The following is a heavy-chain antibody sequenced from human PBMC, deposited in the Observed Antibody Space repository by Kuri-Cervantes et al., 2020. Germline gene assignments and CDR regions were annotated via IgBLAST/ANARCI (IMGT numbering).Heavy chain of an antibody. CDR1: GGPISSGGYS. CDR3: ARGRANDP. J-gene: IGHJ5*02. V-gene: IGHV4-30-2*05. CDR2: IYHSGST. Sequence: LRLSCTVSGGPISSGGYSWSWIRQPPGKGLEWIGYIYHSGSTYYNPSLKSRVSLSVDTSQNQFSLRLSSVTAADTAVYYCARGRANDPWGQGTLVTVSS. D-gene: IGHD3-10*01.